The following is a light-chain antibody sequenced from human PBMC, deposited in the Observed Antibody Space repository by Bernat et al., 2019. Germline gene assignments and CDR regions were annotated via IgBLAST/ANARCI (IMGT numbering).Light chain of an antibody. J-gene: IGKJ2*01. CDR3: QLYGNSPPAYT. CDR2: GAS. CDR1: QSVSSSY. V-gene: IGKV3-20*01. Sequence: EIVLTQSPGTLSLSPGETATLSCRASQSVSSSYLAWYQQKPGQAPRLLMYGASSRATGIPDRFSGSGSGTDFTLTISRLEPEDFVVYYCQLYGNSPPAYTFGQGTKLEIQ.